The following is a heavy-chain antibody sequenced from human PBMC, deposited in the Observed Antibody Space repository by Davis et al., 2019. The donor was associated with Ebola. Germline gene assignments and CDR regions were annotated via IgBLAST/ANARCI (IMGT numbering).Heavy chain of an antibody. CDR2: INPNSGGT. CDR1: GYTFTGYY. D-gene: IGHD5/OR15-5a*01. CDR3: ARGSKEGYYYYGMDV. Sequence: AASVKVSCKASGYTFTGYYMHWVRQAPGQGLEWMGWINPNSGGTNYAQKFQGWVTMTRDTSISTAYMELSRLRSDDTAVYYCARGSKEGYYYYGMDVWGQGTTVTVSS. V-gene: IGHV1-2*04. J-gene: IGHJ6*02.